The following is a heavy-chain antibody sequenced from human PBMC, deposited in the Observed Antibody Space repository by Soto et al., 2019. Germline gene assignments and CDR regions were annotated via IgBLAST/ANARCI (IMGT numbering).Heavy chain of an antibody. Sequence: QITLKESGPPLVKPTQTLTLTCTFSGFSLSTSGVGVGWIRQPPGKALEWLALIYWDDDKRYSPSLKSRLTITKDTSKNQVVLTMTNMDPVDTATYYCAPQDSYDWYFDYWGQGTLVTVSS. V-gene: IGHV2-5*02. CDR2: IYWDDDK. J-gene: IGHJ4*02. CDR3: APQDSYDWYFDY. D-gene: IGHD3-16*01. CDR1: GFSLSTSGVG.